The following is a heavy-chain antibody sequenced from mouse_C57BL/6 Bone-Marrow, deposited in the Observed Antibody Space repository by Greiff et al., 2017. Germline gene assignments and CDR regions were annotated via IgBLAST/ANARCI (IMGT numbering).Heavy chain of an antibody. J-gene: IGHJ3*01. CDR3: ARHADGNDYWFAY. V-gene: IGHV5-12*01. Sequence: EVKLMESGGGLVQPGGSLKLSCAASGFTFSDYYMYWVRQTPEKRLEWVAYISNGGGSTYYPDTVKGRFTISRDNATNTLYLQMSRLKSEDTAMYYCARHADGNDYWFAYWGQGTMVTVSA. CDR1: GFTFSDYY. D-gene: IGHD2-4*01. CDR2: ISNGGGST.